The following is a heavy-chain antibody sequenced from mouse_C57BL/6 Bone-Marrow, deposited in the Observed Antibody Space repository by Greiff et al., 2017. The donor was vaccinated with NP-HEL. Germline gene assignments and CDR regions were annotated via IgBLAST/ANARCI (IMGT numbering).Heavy chain of an antibody. D-gene: IGHD2-3*01. CDR1: GYTFTDYN. J-gene: IGHJ2*01. V-gene: IGHV1-22*01. CDR2: INPNNGGT. CDR3: ARSEEIYDGLDY. Sequence: VQLQQSGPELVKPGASVKMSCKASGYTFTDYNMHWVKQSHGKSLEWIGYINPNNGGTSYNQKFKGKATLTVNKSSSTAYMELRSLTSEESAVYYSARSEEIYDGLDYWGQGTTLTVSS.